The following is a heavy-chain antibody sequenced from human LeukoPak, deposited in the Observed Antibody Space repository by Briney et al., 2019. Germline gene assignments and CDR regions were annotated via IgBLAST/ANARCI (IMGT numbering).Heavy chain of an antibody. D-gene: IGHD6-13*01. CDR2: IYYSGST. V-gene: IGHV4-59*01. J-gene: IGHJ4*02. Sequence: SETLSLTCTVSGGSISSYYWSWIRQPPGKGLEWIGYIYYSGSTNYNPSLKSRVTISVDTSKNQFSLKLSSVTAADTAVYYCASVRDPYSSSWYFFGYWGQGTLVTVSS. CDR3: ASVRDPYSSSWYFFGY. CDR1: GGSISSYY.